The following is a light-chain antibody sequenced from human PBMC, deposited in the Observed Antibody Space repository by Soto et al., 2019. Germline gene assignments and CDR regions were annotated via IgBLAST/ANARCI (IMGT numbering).Light chain of an antibody. J-gene: IGKJ2*01. V-gene: IGKV1-5*03. CDR3: QQYDSSVYT. CDR1: QSISSW. CDR2: RPS. Sequence: DIQMTQSPSTLSESVGDRVTITCRASQSISSWLAWYQQKPGKAPKLLIYRPSSFGSGVPSRFSGSGSGTEFTLTISSLQPDDFATYYCQQYDSSVYTFGQGTKLEIK.